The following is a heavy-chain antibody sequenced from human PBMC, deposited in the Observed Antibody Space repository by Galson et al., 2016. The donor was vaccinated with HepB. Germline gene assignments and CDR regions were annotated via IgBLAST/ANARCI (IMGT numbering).Heavy chain of an antibody. CDR2: FDPEDGDT. D-gene: IGHD1-26*01. V-gene: IGHV1-24*01. J-gene: IGHJ5*02. CDR1: GYTFTSYG. CDR3: ATVGASGYNWFDP. Sequence: SVKVSCKASGYTFTSYGISWVRQAPGKGLEWMGGFDPEDGDTIYAQKFQGRVTMTEDTSTDTVYMELSSLRSEDTAVYYCATVGASGYNWFDPWGQGTLVTVSS.